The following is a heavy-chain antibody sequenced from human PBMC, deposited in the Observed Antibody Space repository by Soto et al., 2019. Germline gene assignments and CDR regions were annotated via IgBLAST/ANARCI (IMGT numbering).Heavy chain of an antibody. CDR1: GGSFSSYT. CDR2: IIAILCIA. CDR3: AGGPRRDYYYYGMDV. Sequence: SVRVSCKVSGGSFSSYTISWERQAPGQGLEWMGRIIAILCIANYAQKFHGRVTITADKSTRTAYMELSSLRSEDTAVYYCAGGPRRDYYYYGMDVWGQVTTVTVSS. D-gene: IGHD3-16*01. J-gene: IGHJ6*02. V-gene: IGHV1-69*02.